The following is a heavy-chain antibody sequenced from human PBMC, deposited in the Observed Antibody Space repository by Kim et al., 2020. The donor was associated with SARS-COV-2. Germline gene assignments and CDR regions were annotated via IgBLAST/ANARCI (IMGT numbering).Heavy chain of an antibody. D-gene: IGHD6-19*01. CDR1: GFTFSSYW. CDR2: INSDGSST. CDR3: AREREIAVAVDWIDP. J-gene: IGHJ5*02. V-gene: IGHV3-74*01. Sequence: GGSLRLSCAASGFTFSSYWMHWVRQAPGKGLVWVSRINSDGSSTSYADSVKGRFTISRDNAKNTLYLQMNSLRAEDTAVYYCAREREIAVAVDWIDPWGQGTLVTVSS.